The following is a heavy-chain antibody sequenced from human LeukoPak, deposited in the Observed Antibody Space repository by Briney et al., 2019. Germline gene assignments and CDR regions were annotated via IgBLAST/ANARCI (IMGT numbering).Heavy chain of an antibody. CDR3: AKYRATTY. CDR2: IRFTGSYI. CDR1: GFTFSHYS. V-gene: IGHV3-21*04. Sequence: PGGSLRLSCVASGFTFSHYSMNWVRQAPGKGLEWVSSIRFTGSYIYYADSVKGRFTISRDNSKNTLYLQMNSLRAEDTAVYYCAKYRATTYWGQGTLVTVSS. D-gene: IGHD1-26*01. J-gene: IGHJ4*02.